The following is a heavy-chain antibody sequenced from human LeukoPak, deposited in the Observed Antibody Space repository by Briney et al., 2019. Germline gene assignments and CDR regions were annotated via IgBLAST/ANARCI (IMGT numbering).Heavy chain of an antibody. CDR3: ARAGSGSYYRLPNDY. V-gene: IGHV3-48*03. CDR2: ISSSGSTI. J-gene: IGHJ4*02. CDR1: GFTFSSYE. D-gene: IGHD3-10*01. Sequence: GGSLRLSCAASGFTFSSYEMNWVRQAPGKGLEWVSYISSSGSTIHYADSVKGRFTISRDNAKNSLYLQMNSLRAEDTAVYYCARAGSGSYYRLPNDYWGQGTLVTVSS.